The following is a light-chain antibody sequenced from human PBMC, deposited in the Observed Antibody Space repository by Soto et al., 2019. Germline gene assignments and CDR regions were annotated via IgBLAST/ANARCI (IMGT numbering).Light chain of an antibody. V-gene: IGLV2-11*01. CDR2: DVS. CDR3: CSYAGSPYV. Sequence: QSALTQPRSVSGSPGQSVAISCTGSSSDVGGYDYVSWFQQHPGKAPKLMIYDVSKRPSGVPVRFSGSKSGNTASLTISGLQAEDEADYYCCSYAGSPYVFGNGTKLTDL. J-gene: IGLJ1*01. CDR1: SSDVGGYDY.